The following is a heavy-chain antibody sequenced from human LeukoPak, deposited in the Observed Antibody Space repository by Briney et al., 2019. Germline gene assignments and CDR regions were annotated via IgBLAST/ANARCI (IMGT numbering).Heavy chain of an antibody. CDR3: AKSPPDKPHKFIYDYVWGSYRPEEYYFDY. V-gene: IGHV3-43*02. Sequence: PGGSLRLSCAASGFTFDDYAMHWVRQAPGKGLEWVSLISGDGGSTYYADSVKGRFTISRDNSKNSLYLQMNSLRTEDTALYYCAKSPPDKPHKFIYDYVWGSYRPEEYYFDYWGQGTLVTVSS. D-gene: IGHD3-16*02. J-gene: IGHJ4*02. CDR2: ISGDGGST. CDR1: GFTFDDYA.